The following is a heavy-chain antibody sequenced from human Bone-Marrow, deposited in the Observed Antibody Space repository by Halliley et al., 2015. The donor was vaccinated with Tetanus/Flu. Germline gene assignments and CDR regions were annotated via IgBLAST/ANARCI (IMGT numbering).Heavy chain of an antibody. J-gene: IGHJ6*02. CDR3: ARDQGAAAGTSYYYYGLDV. CDR2: NGDETST. Sequence: NGDETSTGSADSVKGRFTISRDNAKNTLYLQMNSLRADDTAVYYCARDQGAAAGTSYYYYGLDVWGQGTTVTVSS. D-gene: IGHD6-13*01. V-gene: IGHV3-74*01.